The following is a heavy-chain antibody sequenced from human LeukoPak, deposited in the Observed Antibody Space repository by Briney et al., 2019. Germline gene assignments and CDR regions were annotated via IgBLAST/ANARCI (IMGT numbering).Heavy chain of an antibody. CDR3: ARDSHDYSIPDETHYYYYMDV. D-gene: IGHD4-11*01. CDR2: IIPIFGTA. V-gene: IGHV1-69*05. Sequence: GASVTVSCTASGGTFSSYAISWVRQAPGQGLEWMGGIIPIFGTANYAQKFQGRVTITTDESTSTAYMELSSLRSEDTAVYYCARDSHDYSIPDETHYYYYMDVWGKGTTVTVSS. J-gene: IGHJ6*03. CDR1: GGTFSSYA.